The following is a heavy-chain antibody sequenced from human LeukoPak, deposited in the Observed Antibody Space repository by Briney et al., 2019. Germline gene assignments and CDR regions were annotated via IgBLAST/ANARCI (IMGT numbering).Heavy chain of an antibody. CDR1: GLTFSRHA. Sequence: GGSLRLSCVASGLTFSRHAMTWVRQTPGKGLEWVSGIAASGGSTYYTDSVKGRFTISRDNSKNTLSLQMNSLRAEDTAVYYCAKGRGYTQDVWGKGTTVTVSS. CDR2: IAASGGST. J-gene: IGHJ6*04. D-gene: IGHD5-18*01. V-gene: IGHV3-23*01. CDR3: AKGRGYTQDV.